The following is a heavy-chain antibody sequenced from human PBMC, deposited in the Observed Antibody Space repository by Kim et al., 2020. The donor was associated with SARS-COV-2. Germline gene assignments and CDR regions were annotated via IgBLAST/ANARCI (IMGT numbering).Heavy chain of an antibody. CDR1: GFTFSSYW. Sequence: GGSLRLSCAASGFTFSSYWMSWVRQAPGKGLEWVANIKQDGSEKYYVDSVKGRFTISRDNAKNSLYLQMNSLRAEDTAVYYCARLAYRASRSSSNFFDYWGQGTLVTVSS. CDR3: ARLAYRASRSSSNFFDY. D-gene: IGHD6-6*01. J-gene: IGHJ4*02. V-gene: IGHV3-7*03. CDR2: IKQDGSEK.